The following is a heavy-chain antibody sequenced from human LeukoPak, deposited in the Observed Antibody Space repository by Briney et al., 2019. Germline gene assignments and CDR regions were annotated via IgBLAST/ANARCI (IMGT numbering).Heavy chain of an antibody. D-gene: IGHD3-3*01. Sequence: PSETLSLTCTVSGGSISSYYWSWIRQPPGKGLEWIGYIYYSGSTNYNPSLKSRVTISVDTSKNQFSLKLSSVTAADTAVYYCASISRFLEWYYDAFDIWGQGTMVTVSS. CDR2: IYYSGST. CDR3: ASISRFLEWYYDAFDI. CDR1: GGSISSYY. V-gene: IGHV4-59*08. J-gene: IGHJ3*02.